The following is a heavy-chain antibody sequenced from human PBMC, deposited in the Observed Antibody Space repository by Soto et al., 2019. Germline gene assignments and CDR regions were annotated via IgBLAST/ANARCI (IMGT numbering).Heavy chain of an antibody. CDR3: ARGQWRVQVRAAMSVNY. CDR2: ISCDGSNK. D-gene: IGHD2-2*01. Sequence: QVQLVESGGGVVQPGRSLRLSCAASGFTFSSYAMHWVRQAPGKGLEWVAVISCDGSNKYYADSVKGRFTISRDNSKNTLYLQMNSLRAEDTAVYYCARGQWRVQVRAAMSVNYWGQGTLVTVSS. J-gene: IGHJ4*02. CDR1: GFTFSSYA. V-gene: IGHV3-30-3*01.